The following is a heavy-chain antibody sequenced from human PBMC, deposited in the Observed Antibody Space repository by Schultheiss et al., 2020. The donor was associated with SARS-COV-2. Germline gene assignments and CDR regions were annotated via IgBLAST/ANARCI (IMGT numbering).Heavy chain of an antibody. CDR2: IYPDDSDT. J-gene: IGHJ4*02. Sequence: GGSLRLSCQGSGYSFNNYWIGWVRQMPGKGLEWMGIIYPDDSDTRYSPSFQGQVTISADKSISSAYLQWSSLKASDSAMYFCTRTSRTDGYNFDYWGQGTLVTVSS. V-gene: IGHV5-51*01. CDR1: GYSFNNYW. D-gene: IGHD5-24*01. CDR3: TRTSRTDGYNFDY.